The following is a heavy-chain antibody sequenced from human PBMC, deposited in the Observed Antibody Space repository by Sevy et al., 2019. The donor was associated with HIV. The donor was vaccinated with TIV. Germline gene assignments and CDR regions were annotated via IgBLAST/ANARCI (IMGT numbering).Heavy chain of an antibody. D-gene: IGHD2-2*02. Sequence: SETLSLTCTVSGGSISSYYWNWIRQSPGKGLEWIGYIYYRGSTNYNPSLKSRVTISIDTSKNQFSLNLTSVSAADTAVYYCARGLYSRAQSSPCDIWRQGKRVPVPS. CDR2: IYYRGST. CDR3: ARGLYSRAQSSPCDI. J-gene: IGHJ3*02. CDR1: GGSISSYY. V-gene: IGHV4-59*12.